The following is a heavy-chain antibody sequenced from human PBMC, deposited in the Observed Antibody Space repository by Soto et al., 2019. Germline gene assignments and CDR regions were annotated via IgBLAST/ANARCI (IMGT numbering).Heavy chain of an antibody. D-gene: IGHD3-10*01. V-gene: IGHV1-2*04. J-gene: IGHJ3*02. Sequence: GASLKVSCKPSGYTLTGYYMHWLRQAPGQGLEWMGWINPNSGGTNYAQKFQGWVTMTRDTSISTAYMELSRLRSDDTAVYYCPSVKGGVWFGELLFSAFDIWG. CDR2: INPNSGGT. CDR1: GYTLTGYY. CDR3: PSVKGGVWFGELLFSAFDI.